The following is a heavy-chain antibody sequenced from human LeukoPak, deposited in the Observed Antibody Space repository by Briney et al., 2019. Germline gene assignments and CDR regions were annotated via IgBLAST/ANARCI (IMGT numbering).Heavy chain of an antibody. CDR3: ARLGHSSSWFIDY. V-gene: IGHV4-39*07. CDR1: GGSISNTSYY. D-gene: IGHD6-13*01. Sequence: SETLSLTCTVSGGSISNTSYYWGWIRQPPGKGLEWIGSIYYSGSTYYNPSLKSRVTISVDTSKNQFSLKLSSVTAADTAVYYCARLGHSSSWFIDYWGQGTLVTVSS. J-gene: IGHJ4*02. CDR2: IYYSGST.